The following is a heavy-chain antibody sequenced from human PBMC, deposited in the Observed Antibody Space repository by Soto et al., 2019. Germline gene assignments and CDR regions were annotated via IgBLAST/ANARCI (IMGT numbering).Heavy chain of an antibody. CDR2: INPNSGGT. D-gene: IGHD4-17*01. Sequence: QVQLVQSGAEVKKPGASVKVSCKASGYTFTGYYMHWVRQAPGQGLEWMGWINPNSGGTNYAQKFQGWVTMTRDTSISTAYMDLSRLRSDDTAVYYCARDLGLLLPSSYGMDVWGQGTTVTVSS. J-gene: IGHJ6*02. CDR3: ARDLGLLLPSSYGMDV. V-gene: IGHV1-2*04. CDR1: GYTFTGYY.